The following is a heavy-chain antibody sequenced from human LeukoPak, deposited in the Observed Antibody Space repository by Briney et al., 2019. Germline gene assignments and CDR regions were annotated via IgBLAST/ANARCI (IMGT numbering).Heavy chain of an antibody. Sequence: SETLSLTCTVSGYSISSGYYWGWIRQPPGKGLEWIGSIYHSGSTYYNPSLKSRVTISVDTSKNQFSLKLSSVTAADTAVYYCARTSSSGLVGGYYFDYWGQGTLVTVSS. CDR2: IYHSGST. CDR3: ARTSSSGLVGGYYFDY. J-gene: IGHJ4*02. CDR1: GYSISSGYY. D-gene: IGHD6-19*01. V-gene: IGHV4-38-2*02.